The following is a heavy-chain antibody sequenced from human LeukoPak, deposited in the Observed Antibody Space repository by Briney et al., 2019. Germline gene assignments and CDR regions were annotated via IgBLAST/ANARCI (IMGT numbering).Heavy chain of an antibody. Sequence: SETLSLTCAVYGGSFSAFYWSWIRQPAGKGLEWIGRIYTSGSTNYNPSLKSRLTMSVDTSKNQFSLKLSSVTAADTAVYYCARDLYYFDYWGQGTLVTVSS. CDR3: ARDLYYFDY. J-gene: IGHJ4*02. CDR2: IYTSGST. CDR1: GGSFSAFY. V-gene: IGHV4-4*07.